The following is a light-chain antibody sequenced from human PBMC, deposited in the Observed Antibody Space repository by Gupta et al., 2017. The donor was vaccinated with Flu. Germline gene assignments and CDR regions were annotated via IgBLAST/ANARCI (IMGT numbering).Light chain of an antibody. V-gene: IGLV1-40*01. CDR1: SSNIGAGYD. J-gene: IGLJ2*01. CDR2: GNS. Sequence: VTISCTGSSSNIGAGYDVHWYQQLPGTAPKLLIYGNSNRPSGVPDRFSGSKSGTSDSLAINGLQAEDEADYYCQSSDSSLSAVVFGGGTKLTVL. CDR3: QSSDSSLSAVV.